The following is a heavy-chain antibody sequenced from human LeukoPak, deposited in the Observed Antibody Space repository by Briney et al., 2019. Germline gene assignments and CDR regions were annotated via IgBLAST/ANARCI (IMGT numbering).Heavy chain of an antibody. CDR3: ARVEGVPDDTNYPYFYYYLDV. V-gene: IGHV3-9*01. J-gene: IGHJ6*03. D-gene: IGHD4-11*01. CDR2: ISWNSGSI. CDR1: GFTFDDYA. Sequence: GGSLRPSCAASGFTFDDYAMHWVRQAPGKSLEWVSGISWNSGSIGYADSVKGRFTISRDNAKNSLYLQMNSLRAEDTAVYYCARVEGVPDDTNYPYFYYYLDVWGKGTTVTVSS.